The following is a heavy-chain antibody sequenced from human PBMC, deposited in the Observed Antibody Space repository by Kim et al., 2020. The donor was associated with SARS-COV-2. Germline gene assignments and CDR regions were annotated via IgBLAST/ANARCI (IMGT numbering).Heavy chain of an antibody. CDR3: ARDRIAGSAGYYYGIAYYFDY. J-gene: IGHJ4*02. D-gene: IGHD3-22*01. V-gene: IGHV3-33*08. Sequence: GGSLRLSCAASEFSFSSYGMHWVRQAPGKGLEWVAVIWYDGSNKYYADSVKGRFTISRDNSKNTLFLQMINLKTEDSAVYYCARDRIAGSAGYYYGIAYYFDYWGQGTLVTVSS. CDR2: IWYDGSNK. CDR1: EFSFSSYG.